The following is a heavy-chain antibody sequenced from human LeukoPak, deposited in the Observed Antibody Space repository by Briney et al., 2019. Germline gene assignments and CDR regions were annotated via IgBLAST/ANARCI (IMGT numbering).Heavy chain of an antibody. J-gene: IGHJ4*02. CDR3: ARDYSYPDY. CDR2: INSSGRT. D-gene: IGHD5-18*01. V-gene: IGHV4-4*07. Sequence: PSETLSLTCSVSGASISAYHWSWIRQPAGKGLEWIGRINSSGRTNYIPSLKSRLTMSVDTSKNQFSLKLNSVTAADTAVYYCARDYSYPDYWGQGTLVTVSS. CDR1: GASISAYH.